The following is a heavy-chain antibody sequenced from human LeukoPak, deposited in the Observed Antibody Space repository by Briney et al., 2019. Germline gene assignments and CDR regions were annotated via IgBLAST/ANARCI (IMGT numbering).Heavy chain of an antibody. CDR2: ISSSGSTI. J-gene: IGHJ6*03. CDR3: AKVMPPGRIRFYSYYMDV. V-gene: IGHV3-11*04. Sequence: PGGSLRLSCAASGFTFSDYYMSWIRQAPGKGLEWVSYISSSGSTIYYADSVKGRFTISRDNAQNSLSLQMNSLRVEDTAVYYCAKVMPPGRIRFYSYYMDVWGKGTTVTVSS. D-gene: IGHD2-15*01. CDR1: GFTFSDYY.